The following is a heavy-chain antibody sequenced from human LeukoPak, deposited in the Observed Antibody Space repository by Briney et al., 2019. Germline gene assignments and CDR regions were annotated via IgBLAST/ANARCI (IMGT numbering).Heavy chain of an antibody. CDR3: AKYRTGGSSGWYEDLDY. CDR1: GFTFSSYA. D-gene: IGHD6-19*01. J-gene: IGHJ4*02. Sequence: PGGSLRLSCAASGFTFSSYAMSWVRQAPGKGLEWVSAISGSGGSTYYADSVKGRFTISRDNSKNTLYLQMNSLRAEDTAVYYCAKYRTGGSSGWYEDLDYWGQGTLVTVSS. V-gene: IGHV3-23*01. CDR2: ISGSGGST.